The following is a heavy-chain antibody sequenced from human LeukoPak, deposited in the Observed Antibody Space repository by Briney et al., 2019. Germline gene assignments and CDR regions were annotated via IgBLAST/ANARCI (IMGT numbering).Heavy chain of an antibody. Sequence: GGSLRLSCAASGFTFSSYEMNWVRQAPGKGLEWVSYISSSGSTIYYADSVKGRFTISRDNAKNSLYLQMNSLRAEDTAAYYCARDRRGYSYGRYFDYWGQGTLVTVSS. CDR2: ISSSGSTI. CDR1: GFTFSSYE. J-gene: IGHJ4*02. V-gene: IGHV3-48*03. D-gene: IGHD5-18*01. CDR3: ARDRRGYSYGRYFDY.